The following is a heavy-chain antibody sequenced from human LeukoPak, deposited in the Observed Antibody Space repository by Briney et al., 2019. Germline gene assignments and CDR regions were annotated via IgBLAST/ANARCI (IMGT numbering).Heavy chain of an antibody. V-gene: IGHV3-64*01. CDR2: ISSNGGST. CDR3: ARVSPIRLGC. Sequence: PGGSLRLSCAASGFTFSSYVINWVRQAPGKGLENVSAISSNGGSTYYANSVKGRFTISRDNSKNTLYLQMGSLRAEDMAVYYCARVSPIRLGCWGQGTLVTVSS. J-gene: IGHJ4*02. D-gene: IGHD5-12*01. CDR1: GFTFSSYV.